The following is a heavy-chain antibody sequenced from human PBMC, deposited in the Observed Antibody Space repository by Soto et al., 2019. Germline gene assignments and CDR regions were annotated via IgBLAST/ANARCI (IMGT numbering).Heavy chain of an antibody. Sequence: QVQLVESGGGLVQPGGSLRLSCAASGFTFSDYYMSWIRQAPGKGLEWVSYISSSSSYTNYADSVKGRFTISRDNAKNSLYLQMNSLRAEDTAVYYCARGGYYYDSSGYHSSKFDYWGQGTLVTVSS. CDR3: ARGGYYYDSSGYHSSKFDY. CDR1: GFTFSDYY. D-gene: IGHD3-22*01. CDR2: ISSSSSYT. V-gene: IGHV3-11*05. J-gene: IGHJ4*02.